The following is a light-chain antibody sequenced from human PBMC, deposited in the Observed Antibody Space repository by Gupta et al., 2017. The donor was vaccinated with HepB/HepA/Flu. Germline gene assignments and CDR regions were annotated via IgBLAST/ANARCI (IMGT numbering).Light chain of an antibody. CDR3: QSADSSGTYVV. Sequence: SYELPQPPSVSVYPGQTARITCAGDAVPKQYAYWYQQKPGQAPVLMIYKDSVRHSGIPERFSGSSSGTTVTLTISGVQAEDEADYYCQSADSSGTYVVFGGGTKLTVL. CDR2: KDS. CDR1: AVPKQY. V-gene: IGLV3-25*03. J-gene: IGLJ2*01.